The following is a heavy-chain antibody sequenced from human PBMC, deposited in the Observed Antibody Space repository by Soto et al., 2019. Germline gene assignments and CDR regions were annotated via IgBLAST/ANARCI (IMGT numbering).Heavy chain of an antibody. CDR3: ARDSIKPQYGMDV. V-gene: IGHV4-59*01. Sequence: SETLSLTCTVSGGSISTYYWSWIRQTPGKGLEWIGYIYDSGSTNYNPSLKSRVTISVDTSKNQFSLKLSSVTAADTAVYYCARDSIKPQYGMDVWGQGTMVTV. CDR2: IYDSGST. CDR1: GGSISTYY. J-gene: IGHJ6*02.